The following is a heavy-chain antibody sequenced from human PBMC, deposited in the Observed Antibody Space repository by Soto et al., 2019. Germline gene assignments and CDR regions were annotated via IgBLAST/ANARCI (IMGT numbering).Heavy chain of an antibody. J-gene: IGHJ4*02. CDR3: ARDKGSNAWYYFFDL. CDR2: ISAYNGNT. CDR1: GYTFTTYG. D-gene: IGHD6-19*01. V-gene: IGHV1-18*01. Sequence: GASVKVSCKASGYTFTTYGIAWVRQAPGQVLEWLGWISAYNGNTNYAQKFQGRVTMTTETSTNTAYMEVRSLRSDDTAVYYCARDKGSNAWYYFFDLWGQGTLVTVCS.